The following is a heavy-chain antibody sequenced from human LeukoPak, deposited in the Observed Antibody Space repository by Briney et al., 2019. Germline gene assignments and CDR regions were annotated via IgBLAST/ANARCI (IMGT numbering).Heavy chain of an antibody. CDR1: GYTFTGYY. D-gene: IGHD2-2*01. V-gene: IGHV1-2*02. CDR3: ARDGGRCSSTSCPNWFDP. CDR2: INPNSGGT. J-gene: IGHJ5*02. Sequence: ASVKVSCKASGYTFTGYYMHWVRQAPGQGLEWMGWINPNSGGTNYVQKFQGRVTMTRDTSISTAYMELSRLRSDDTAVYYCARDGGRCSSTSCPNWFDPWGQGTLVTVSS.